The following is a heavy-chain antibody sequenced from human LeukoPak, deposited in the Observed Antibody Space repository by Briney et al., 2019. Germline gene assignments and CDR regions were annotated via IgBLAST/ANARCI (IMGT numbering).Heavy chain of an antibody. V-gene: IGHV4-59*01. CDR3: ARTADYDFWSGLIYYYYMDV. Sequence: NPSETLSLTCTVSGGSISSYYLSWIRQPPGKGLEWIGYIYYSGSTNYNPSLKSRVTISVDTSKSQFSLKLSSVTAADTAEYYCARTADYDFWSGLIYYYYMDVWGKGTTVTVSS. D-gene: IGHD3-3*01. CDR2: IYYSGST. CDR1: GGSISSYY. J-gene: IGHJ6*03.